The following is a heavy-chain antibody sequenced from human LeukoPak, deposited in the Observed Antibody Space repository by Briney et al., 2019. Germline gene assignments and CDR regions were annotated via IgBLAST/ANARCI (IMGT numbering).Heavy chain of an antibody. J-gene: IGHJ4*02. CDR2: IQGDESAR. Sequence: GSLRLSCATSGFTFRTYWMAWVRQAPGKGLEWVANIQGDESARHQADSVKGRFTISRDNAQNSVYLQMSSLRGEDTALYYCARDVGGSLDYWGQGTLVTVSS. D-gene: IGHD1-26*01. CDR3: ARDVGGSLDY. CDR1: GFTFRTYW. V-gene: IGHV3-7*01.